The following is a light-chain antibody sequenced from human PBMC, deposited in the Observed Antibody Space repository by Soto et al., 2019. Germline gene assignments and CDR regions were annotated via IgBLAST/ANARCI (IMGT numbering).Light chain of an antibody. CDR1: SSDVGAYKY. V-gene: IGLV2-14*03. CDR2: GVS. Sequence: QSALTQPASVSGSPGQSVTISCTGTSSDVGAYKYVSWYQKHPGKAPKLMIYGVSNRPSGISNRFSGSKSGNTAFLTISGPQPEDEADYYCSSFTGPTTLDVFGTGTQLTVL. CDR3: SSFTGPTTLDV. J-gene: IGLJ1*01.